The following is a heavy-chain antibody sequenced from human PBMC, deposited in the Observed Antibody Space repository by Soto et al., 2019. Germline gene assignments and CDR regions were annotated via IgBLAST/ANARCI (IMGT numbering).Heavy chain of an antibody. CDR2: IIPIFGTA. CDR3: ARAVQQQLEPYYYYYGMDV. Sequence: ASVKVSCKASGGTFSSYAISWVRQAPGQGLEWMGGIIPIFGTANYAQKFQGRVTITADESTSTAYMELSSLRSEDTAVYYCARAVQQQLEPYYYYYGMDVWGQGTTVTVSS. CDR1: GGTFSSYA. J-gene: IGHJ6*02. V-gene: IGHV1-69*13. D-gene: IGHD6-13*01.